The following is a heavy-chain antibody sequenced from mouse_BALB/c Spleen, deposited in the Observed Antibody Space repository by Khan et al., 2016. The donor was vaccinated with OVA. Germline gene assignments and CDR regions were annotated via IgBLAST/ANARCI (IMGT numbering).Heavy chain of an antibody. D-gene: IGHD2-14*01. CDR1: GYTFTSHT. V-gene: IGHV1-4*01. CDR3: ARRTTELAMDY. CDR2: INPRSGYT. J-gene: IGHJ4*01. Sequence: VQLQQSGAELARPGASVKMSCKASGYTFTSHTMHWVKQRPGQGLEWIGYINPRSGYTNYNQKFNDKATLTAAKSSSPAYMQLSSLTSEDSAVYYGARRTTELAMDYWGKGTSVTVSS.